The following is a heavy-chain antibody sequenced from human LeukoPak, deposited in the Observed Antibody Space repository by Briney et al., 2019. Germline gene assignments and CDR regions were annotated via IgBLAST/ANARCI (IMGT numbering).Heavy chain of an antibody. V-gene: IGHV3-23*01. J-gene: IGHJ3*02. D-gene: IGHD3-22*01. CDR3: AKVPPVENYYDSNGYYYNAFDI. CDR1: GFTFSSYA. CDR2: ISGSGSGT. Sequence: PGGSLRLSCAASGFTFSSYALSWVRQAPGKGLEWVSGISGSGSGTYYADSVKGRFTISRDNSKNTLYLQMNSLRGEDSAVYYCAKVPPVENYYDSNGYYYNAFDIWGQGTTVTVSP.